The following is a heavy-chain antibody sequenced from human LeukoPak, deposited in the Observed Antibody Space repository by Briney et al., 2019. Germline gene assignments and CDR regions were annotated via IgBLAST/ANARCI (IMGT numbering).Heavy chain of an antibody. CDR1: GGTFSSYA. J-gene: IGHJ4*02. D-gene: IGHD6-6*01. CDR3: ARVHRRQLVLDY. Sequence: ASVKVSCKASGGTFSSYAISWVRQAPGQGLEWMGWMNPNSGNTGYAQKFQGRVTITRNTSISTAYMELSSLRSEDTAVYYCARVHRRQLVLDYWGQGTLVTVSS. V-gene: IGHV1-8*03. CDR2: MNPNSGNT.